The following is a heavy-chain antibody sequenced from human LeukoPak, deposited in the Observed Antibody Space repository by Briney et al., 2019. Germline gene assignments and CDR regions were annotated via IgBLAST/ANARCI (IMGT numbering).Heavy chain of an antibody. Sequence: GRSLRLSWAPATSTFITTRTGSVRQAPGKGLEWVSSISSSSSYRYYADSLKGRFTISRDNAKNSLFLQMNSLRAEDTAVYYCARAYWGSSSYHGMDVWGQGTTVTVSS. CDR1: TSTFITTR. CDR3: ARAYWGSSSYHGMDV. CDR2: ISSSSSYR. D-gene: IGHD7-27*01. J-gene: IGHJ6*02. V-gene: IGHV3-21*01.